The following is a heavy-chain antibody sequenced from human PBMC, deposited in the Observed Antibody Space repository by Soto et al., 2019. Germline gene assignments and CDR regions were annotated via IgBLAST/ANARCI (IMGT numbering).Heavy chain of an antibody. V-gene: IGHV4-31*03. J-gene: IGHJ5*02. Sequence: PSETLSLTCTVSGCSISSGGYYWSWIRQHPGKGLEWIGYIYDSGNTYHNPSLKSRVTISVDTSKNQFSLKLSSVTAADTAVYYCAREEGGGYDHRWFDPWGQGTLVTVS. CDR3: AREEGGGYDHRWFDP. CDR2: IYDSGNT. D-gene: IGHD5-12*01. CDR1: GCSISSGGYY.